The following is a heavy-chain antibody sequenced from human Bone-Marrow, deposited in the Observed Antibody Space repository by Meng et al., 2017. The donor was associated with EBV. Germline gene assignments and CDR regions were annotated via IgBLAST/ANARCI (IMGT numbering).Heavy chain of an antibody. Sequence: QWQRQESGPGLVKPSETLSLTCTVSGCSVSSGSYYWSWIRQPPGKGLEWIGYIYYSGSTNYNPSLKSRVTISVDTSKNQFSLKLSSVTAADTAVYYCARDNVDTAMVPHWGQGTLVTVSS. V-gene: IGHV4-61*01. CDR2: IYYSGST. J-gene: IGHJ4*02. CDR3: ARDNVDTAMVPH. CDR1: GCSVSSGSYY. D-gene: IGHD5-18*01.